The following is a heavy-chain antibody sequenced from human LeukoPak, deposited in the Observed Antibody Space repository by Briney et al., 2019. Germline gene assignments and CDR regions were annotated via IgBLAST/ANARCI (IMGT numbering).Heavy chain of an antibody. Sequence: VASVKVSCKASGYTFTGYYMHWVRQAPGQGLEWMGWINPNSGGTNYAQKFQGRVTMTRDTSISTAYMELSRLRSDDTAVYYCARDGGYCSSTSCYAENSFDYWGQGTLVTVSS. CDR2: INPNSGGT. CDR3: ARDGGYCSSTSCYAENSFDY. V-gene: IGHV1-2*02. CDR1: GYTFTGYY. D-gene: IGHD2-2*01. J-gene: IGHJ4*02.